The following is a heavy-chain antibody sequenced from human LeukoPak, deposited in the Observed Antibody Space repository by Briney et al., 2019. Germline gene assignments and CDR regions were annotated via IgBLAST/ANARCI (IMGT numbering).Heavy chain of an antibody. Sequence: SETLSLTCAVYGGSFSSYYWGWIRQPPGKGLEWIGSIYYSGSTYYNPSLKSRVTISVDTSKNQFSLKLSSVAAADTAVYYCARLSIAVAGNYYYYYGMDVWGQGTTVTVSS. J-gene: IGHJ6*02. CDR1: GGSFSSYY. CDR2: IYYSGST. V-gene: IGHV4-39*01. D-gene: IGHD6-19*01. CDR3: ARLSIAVAGNYYYYYGMDV.